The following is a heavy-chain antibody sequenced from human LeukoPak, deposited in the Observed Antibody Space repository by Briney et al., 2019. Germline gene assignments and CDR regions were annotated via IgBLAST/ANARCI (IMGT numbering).Heavy chain of an antibody. Sequence: PSETLSLTCSVSGGSISSGDFYWGWIRQPPGKGLEWIGNIRYTGSTFYKSSLKSRLTISVDTSKNQFSLKLSSVTAADTAVYYCARHRTYDSTDPWGQGILVTVSS. V-gene: IGHV4-39*01. CDR3: ARHRTYDSTDP. CDR2: IRYTGST. CDR1: GGSISSGDFY. J-gene: IGHJ5*02. D-gene: IGHD3-22*01.